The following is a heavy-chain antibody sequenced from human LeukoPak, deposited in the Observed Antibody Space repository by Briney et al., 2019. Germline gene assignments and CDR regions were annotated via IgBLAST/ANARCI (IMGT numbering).Heavy chain of an antibody. CDR2: VYQSGNA. Sequence: KPSETLSLTCAVSNGSISSFYWSWIRQSPGRGLEWIGSVYQSGNASYNPSLKSRVLLSFDPSKKDLSLQINSVTATDTALYFCASLRFGESYFDFWGQGTQVTVSS. V-gene: IGHV4-4*08. D-gene: IGHD2/OR15-2a*01. CDR1: NGSISSFY. CDR3: ASLRFGESYFDF. J-gene: IGHJ4*02.